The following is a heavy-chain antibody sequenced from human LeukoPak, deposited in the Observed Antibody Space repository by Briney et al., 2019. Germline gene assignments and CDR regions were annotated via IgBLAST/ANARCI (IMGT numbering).Heavy chain of an antibody. D-gene: IGHD3-22*01. J-gene: IGHJ4*02. Sequence: PSETLSLTCTVSGGSISSYYWNWIRQPPGKGLEWIGYIYYSGSTNYNPSLKSRVTISVDTSKNRFCLKLSSVTAADTAVYYCARERRYYDSSGPRRYFDYWGQGTLVTVSS. V-gene: IGHV4-59*01. CDR1: GGSISSYY. CDR3: ARERRYYDSSGPRRYFDY. CDR2: IYYSGST.